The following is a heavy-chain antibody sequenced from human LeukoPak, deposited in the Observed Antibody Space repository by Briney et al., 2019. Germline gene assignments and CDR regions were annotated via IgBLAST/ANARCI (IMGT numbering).Heavy chain of an antibody. D-gene: IGHD3-3*01. V-gene: IGHV3-23*01. CDR2: ISGSGGST. CDR3: AKDRYDFWSGYAPSYYYYGMDV. CDR1: GFTFSSYA. Sequence: GGSLRLSCAASGFTFSSYAMSWVRQAPGKGLEWVSAISGSGGSTYYADSVKGRFTISRYNSKNTLYLQMNSLRAEDTAVYYCAKDRYDFWSGYAPSYYYYGMDVWGQGTTVTVSS. J-gene: IGHJ6*02.